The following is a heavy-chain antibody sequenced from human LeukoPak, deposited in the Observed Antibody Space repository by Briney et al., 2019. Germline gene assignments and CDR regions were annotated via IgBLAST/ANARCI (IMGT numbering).Heavy chain of an antibody. Sequence: ASVKVSCKASGYTFTSYGISWVRQAPGQGLEWMGWISAYNGNTNYAQELQGRVTMTTDTSTSTAYMELRSLRSDDTAVYYCARVNLVYYGSGSYPNWFDPWGQGTLVTVSS. CDR2: ISAYNGNT. CDR3: ARVNLVYYGSGSYPNWFDP. V-gene: IGHV1-18*01. J-gene: IGHJ5*02. D-gene: IGHD3-10*01. CDR1: GYTFTSYG.